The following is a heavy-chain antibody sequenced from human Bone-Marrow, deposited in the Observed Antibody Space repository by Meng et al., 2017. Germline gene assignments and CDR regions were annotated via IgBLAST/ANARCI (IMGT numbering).Heavy chain of an antibody. J-gene: IGHJ5*02. Sequence: KVSCKGSGYSFTSYWIGWVRQMPGKGLEWMGIIYPGDSDTRYSPSFQGQVTISADKSISTAYLQWSGLKASDTAMYYCARLPYYDSSGYYYDDWFDPWGQGTLVTVSS. CDR2: IYPGDSDT. D-gene: IGHD3-22*01. CDR3: ARLPYYDSSGYYYDDWFDP. V-gene: IGHV5-51*01. CDR1: GYSFTSYW.